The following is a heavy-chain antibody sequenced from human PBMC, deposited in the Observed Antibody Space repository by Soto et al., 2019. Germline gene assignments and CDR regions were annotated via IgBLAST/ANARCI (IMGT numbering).Heavy chain of an antibody. V-gene: IGHV2-5*02. Sequence: QITLRESGPTLVKPTQTLTLTCTFSGFSLSTTGVGVGWFRQPPGRALEWLALIYWDDDKRYSPSLKNRLTITKDTSKNQVVLTMTNMDPVDTATYYCAHRAFDGVRGVIRWIDPWGQGTLVTVSS. CDR1: GFSLSTTGVG. D-gene: IGHD3-10*01. CDR2: IYWDDDK. J-gene: IGHJ5*02. CDR3: AHRAFDGVRGVIRWIDP.